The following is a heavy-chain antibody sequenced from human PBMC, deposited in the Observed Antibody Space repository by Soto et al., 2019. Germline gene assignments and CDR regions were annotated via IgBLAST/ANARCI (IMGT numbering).Heavy chain of an antibody. Sequence: PSETLSLTCTVSGGSISSGGYYWSWIRQHPGKGLEWIGYIYYSGSTYYNPSLKSRVTISVDTSKNQFSLKLSSVTAADTAVYYCARVSYDILTGYYIPYYFDYWGQGTLVTVSS. J-gene: IGHJ4*02. CDR1: GGSISSGGYY. D-gene: IGHD3-9*01. CDR2: IYYSGST. CDR3: ARVSYDILTGYYIPYYFDY. V-gene: IGHV4-31*03.